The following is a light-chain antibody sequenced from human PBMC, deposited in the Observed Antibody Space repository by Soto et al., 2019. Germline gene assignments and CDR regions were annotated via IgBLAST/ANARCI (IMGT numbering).Light chain of an antibody. J-gene: IGKJ1*01. CDR1: QSISSW. CDR3: QQYNSYPWT. Sequence: DIQMTQSPSTLSASVGDRVTITCRASQSISSWLAWYQQKPGKVPKLLISKASSLQSGVPSRFSGDGSGTEFTLTISSLQPDDFATYFCQQYNSYPWTFGQGTKVEIK. V-gene: IGKV1-5*03. CDR2: KAS.